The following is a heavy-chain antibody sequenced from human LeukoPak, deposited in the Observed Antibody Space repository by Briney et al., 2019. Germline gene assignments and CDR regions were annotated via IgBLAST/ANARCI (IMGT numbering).Heavy chain of an antibody. CDR2: INHSGST. Sequence: SETLSLTCTVSGGSISSSSYYWGWIRQPPGKGLEWIGEINHSGSTNYNPSLKSRVTISVDTSKNQFSLKLSSVTAADTAVYYCTSEGTIAAAGFDYWGQGTLVTVSS. V-gene: IGHV4-39*07. CDR1: GGSISSSSYY. D-gene: IGHD6-13*01. CDR3: TSEGTIAAAGFDY. J-gene: IGHJ4*02.